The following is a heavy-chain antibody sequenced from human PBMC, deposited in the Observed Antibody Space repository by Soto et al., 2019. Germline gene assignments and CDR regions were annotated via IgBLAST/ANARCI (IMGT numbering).Heavy chain of an antibody. D-gene: IGHD6-13*01. J-gene: IGHJ3*02. CDR3: ARDVSLRSRSLYLDAFAI. Sequence: EVQLAESGGDLVQPGGSLRLSCAASGFTLSSNWMTWFRQDPGKVLEWVANINRDGSKKYYVDFVRCLFTISRDDVVNALYRPMDSLRADDTALYYWARDVSLRSRSLYLDAFAIWGQGTMVTGSS. V-gene: IGHV3-7*05. CDR2: INRDGSKK. CDR1: GFTLSSNW.